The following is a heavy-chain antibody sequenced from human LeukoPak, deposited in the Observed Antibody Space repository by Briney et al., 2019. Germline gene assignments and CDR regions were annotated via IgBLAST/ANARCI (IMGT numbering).Heavy chain of an antibody. J-gene: IGHJ6*02. V-gene: IGHV3-15*01. CDR3: TTDTGYCSGGSCYGMDV. CDR2: IKSKTDGGTT. CDR1: GFTFSNAW. D-gene: IGHD2-15*01. Sequence: GGSLRLSCAASGFTFSNAWMSWVRQAPGKGLEWVGRIKSKTDGGTTDYAAPVKGRFTISRDDSKNTLYLQMNSLKTEDTAVYYCTTDTGYCSGGSCYGMDVWGQGTTVTVSS.